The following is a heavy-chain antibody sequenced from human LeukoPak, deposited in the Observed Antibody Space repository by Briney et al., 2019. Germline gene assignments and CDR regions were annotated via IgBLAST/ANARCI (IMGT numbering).Heavy chain of an antibody. CDR1: GGSISSGSYF. CDR3: ASYALYASGNYYLFAY. J-gene: IGHJ4*02. CDR2: IFTSGAT. Sequence: KTSETLSLTCTVSGGSISSGSYFWSWIRQPAGRGLEWIGHIFTSGATNYNPSLKSRVNISVDTSKNHFSLQLSSVTAADTAVYYCASYALYASGNYYLFAYWGQGTPVTVSS. V-gene: IGHV4-61*09. D-gene: IGHD3-10*01.